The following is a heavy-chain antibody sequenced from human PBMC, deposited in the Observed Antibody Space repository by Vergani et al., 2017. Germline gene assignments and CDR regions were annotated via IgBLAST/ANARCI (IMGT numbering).Heavy chain of an antibody. V-gene: IGHV3-23*01. CDR1: GFTFIMHA. CDR3: AKVGRSEVAGTFGAFDI. D-gene: IGHD6-19*01. J-gene: IGHJ3*02. CDR2: LSASDRRT. Sequence: EVQLLESGGDLVQPGGSLRLSCAASGFTFIMHAMSSVRQAPRKGLEWVSTLSASDRRTHYADSVKGRFTISRDISKNTLFLHLNSLRPEDTAVYYCAKVGRSEVAGTFGAFDIWGQGTMVTVSS.